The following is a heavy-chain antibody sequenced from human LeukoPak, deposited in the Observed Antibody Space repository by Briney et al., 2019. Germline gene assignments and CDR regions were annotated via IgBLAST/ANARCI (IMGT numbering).Heavy chain of an antibody. V-gene: IGHV4-34*01. CDR1: GGSFSGYY. J-gene: IGHJ4*02. CDR3: ARHRITMVRGVITLFDY. Sequence: KPSETLSLTCAVYGGSFSGYYWSWIRQPPGKGLEWIGEINHSGSTNYNPSLKSRVTISVDTSKNQFSLKLSSVTAADTAVYYCARHRITMVRGVITLFDYWGQGTLVTVSS. D-gene: IGHD3-10*01. CDR2: INHSGST.